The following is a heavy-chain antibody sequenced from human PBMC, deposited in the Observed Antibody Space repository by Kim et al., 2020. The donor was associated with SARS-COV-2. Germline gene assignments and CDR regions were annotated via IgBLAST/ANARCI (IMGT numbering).Heavy chain of an antibody. CDR2: INHSGST. J-gene: IGHJ4*02. V-gene: IGHV4-34*01. D-gene: IGHD3-22*01. CDR1: GGSFSGYY. CDR3: ARGSGSYSPYYDSSGYYYY. Sequence: SETLSLTCAVYGGSFSGYYWSWIRQPPGKGLEWIGEINHSGSTNYNPSLKSRVTISVDTSKNQFSLKLSSVTAADTAVYYCARGSGSYSPYYDSSGYYYYWGQGTLVTVSS.